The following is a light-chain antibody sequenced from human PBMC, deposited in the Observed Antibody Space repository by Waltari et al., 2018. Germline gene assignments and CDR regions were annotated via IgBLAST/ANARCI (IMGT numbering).Light chain of an antibody. V-gene: IGLV2-14*01. CDR1: SSDVGGYNY. J-gene: IGLJ1*01. CDR3: SSYTSSSTRV. CDR2: EVS. Sequence: QSALTQPASVSGSPGQSITISCTGTSSDVGGYNYFSCYQQNPGKAPQLMIDEVSNRPAGVSKRVAGSKSGNTASLTISGLQAEDEADYYRSSYTSSSTRVFGTGTKVTVL.